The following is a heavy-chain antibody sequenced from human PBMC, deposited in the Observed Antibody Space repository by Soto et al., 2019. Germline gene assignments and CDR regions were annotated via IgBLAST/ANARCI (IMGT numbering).Heavy chain of an antibody. CDR1: GFTFSSYA. Sequence: EVQLLESGGGLVQPGGSLRLSCAASGFTFSSYAMSWVRQAPGKGLEWVSAISGSGGSTYYADSVKGRFTISRDNSKITLYPQMTSLRAEETAVYYCAKDLAGVYSSTPVWGQGTLVTVSS. J-gene: IGHJ4*01. V-gene: IGHV3-23*01. CDR2: ISGSGGST. D-gene: IGHD6-13*01. CDR3: AKDLAGVYSSTPV.